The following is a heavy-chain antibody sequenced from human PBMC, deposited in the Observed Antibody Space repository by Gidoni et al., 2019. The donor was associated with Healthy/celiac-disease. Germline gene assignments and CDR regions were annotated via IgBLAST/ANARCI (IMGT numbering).Heavy chain of an antibody. CDR2: IYYSGST. J-gene: IGHJ4*02. Sequence: QLQLQEAGPGLVKPSETLSLTCTGAGGPIRSRSYYLGWIRPPPGQGLEWIGSIYYSGSTYSNPSLKSRVTISVDTSKTQFSLKLSSVTAADTAVYYCAEGQAVYDFWRGYYPLDYWGQGTLVTVSS. D-gene: IGHD3-3*01. CDR3: AEGQAVYDFWRGYYPLDY. V-gene: IGHV4-39*01. CDR1: GGPIRSRSYY.